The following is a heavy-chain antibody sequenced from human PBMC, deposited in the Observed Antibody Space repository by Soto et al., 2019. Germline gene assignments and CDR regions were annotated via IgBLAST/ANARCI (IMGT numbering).Heavy chain of an antibody. Sequence: PSETLSLTCTVSDGSISNFYWSWIRQPPGKGLEWIGYISSSGNTNYNPSLKSRVSISVDTSKNQFSLNLTSVTAADTGVYYCARAPMVLTRSYFDSWGQGTPVPVSS. CDR2: ISSSGNT. CDR3: ARAPMVLTRSYFDS. V-gene: IGHV4-59*01. J-gene: IGHJ4*02. D-gene: IGHD3-22*01. CDR1: DGSISNFY.